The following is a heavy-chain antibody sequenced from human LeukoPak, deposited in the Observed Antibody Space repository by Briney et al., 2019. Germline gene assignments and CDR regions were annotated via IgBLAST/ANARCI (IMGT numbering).Heavy chain of an antibody. CDR3: ARVGKGTAVTPRPYYFDY. D-gene: IGHD4-23*01. CDR1: GYTFTSYD. CDR2: MNPNSGNT. J-gene: IGHJ4*02. V-gene: IGHV1-8*01. Sequence: ASVTVSCKASGYTFTSYDINWVRQAPGQGLEWMGWMNPNSGNTGYAQKFQGRVTMTRNTSISTAYMELSSLRSEDTAVYYCARVGKGTAVTPRPYYFDYWGPGTLVTVSS.